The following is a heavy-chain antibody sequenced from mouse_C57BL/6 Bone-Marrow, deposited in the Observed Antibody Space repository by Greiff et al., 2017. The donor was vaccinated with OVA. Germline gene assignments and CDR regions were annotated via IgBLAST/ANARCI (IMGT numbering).Heavy chain of an antibody. D-gene: IGHD2-4*01. V-gene: IGHV2-6-1*01. CDR1: GFSLTSYG. J-gene: IGHJ3*01. Sequence: VQLQQSGPGLVAPSQSLSITCTVSGFSLTSYGVHWVRQPPGKGLEWLVVIWSDGSTTYNSALKSRLSISKDNSKSQVFLKMNSLQADDTAMYYCARHGRDYDWFAYWGQGTLVTVSA. CDR2: IWSDGST. CDR3: ARHGRDYDWFAY.